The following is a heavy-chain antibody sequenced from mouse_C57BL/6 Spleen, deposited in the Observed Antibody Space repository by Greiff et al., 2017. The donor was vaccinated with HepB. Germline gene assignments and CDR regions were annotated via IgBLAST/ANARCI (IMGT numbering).Heavy chain of an antibody. CDR1: GYTFTSYW. J-gene: IGHJ3*01. CDR2: IDPSDSYT. D-gene: IGHD2-3*01. Sequence: QVQLQQPGAELVKPGASVKLSCKASGYTFTSYWMQWVKQRPGQGLEWIGEIDPSDSYTNYNQKFKGKATLTVDTSSSTAYMQLSSLTSEDSAVYYCARLDGYYVGFAYWGQGTLVTVSA. V-gene: IGHV1-50*01. CDR3: ARLDGYYVGFAY.